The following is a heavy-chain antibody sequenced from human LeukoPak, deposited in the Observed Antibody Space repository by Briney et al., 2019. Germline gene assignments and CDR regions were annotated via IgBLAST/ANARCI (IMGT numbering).Heavy chain of an antibody. Sequence: SETLSLTCAVSGVSISSGGYSWSWIRQPPGKGLEWIGYIYHSGSTYYNPSLKSRVTISVDRSKNQFSLKLSSVTAADTAVYYCARAYYGSGSYYEWRFDPWGQGTLVTVSS. CDR3: ARAYYGSGSYYEWRFDP. CDR1: GVSISSGGYS. J-gene: IGHJ5*02. V-gene: IGHV4-30-2*01. D-gene: IGHD3-10*01. CDR2: IYHSGST.